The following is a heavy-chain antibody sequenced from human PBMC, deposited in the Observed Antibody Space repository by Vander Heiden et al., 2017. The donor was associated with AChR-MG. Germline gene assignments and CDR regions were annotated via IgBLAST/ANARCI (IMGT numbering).Heavy chain of an antibody. J-gene: IGHJ6*02. CDR2: ISSSCRYI. CDR3: GRDLYGMDV. Sequence: EVQLVESGGGLVKPGGSLRLSCAASGFTFSSYSMNWVRQAPGKGLEWVSFISSSCRYIYYADSVKGRFTISRDNAKNSLYLQMNSLRAEDTAVYYCGRDLYGMDVWGQGTTVTVSS. CDR1: GFTFSSYS. V-gene: IGHV3-21*01.